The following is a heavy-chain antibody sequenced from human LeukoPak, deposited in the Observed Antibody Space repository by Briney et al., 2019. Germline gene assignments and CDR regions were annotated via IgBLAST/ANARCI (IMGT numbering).Heavy chain of an antibody. CDR3: AKDGSSGWYVGYYFDY. CDR2: IWYDGSNK. J-gene: IGHJ4*02. Sequence: GGSLRLSCAASGFTFSSYGMHWVRQAPGKGLDWVAVIWYDGSNKYYADSVKGRFTISRDNSKNTLYLQMNSLRAEDTAVYYCAKDGSSGWYVGYYFDYWGQGTLVTVSS. D-gene: IGHD6-19*01. CDR1: GFTFSSYG. V-gene: IGHV3-33*06.